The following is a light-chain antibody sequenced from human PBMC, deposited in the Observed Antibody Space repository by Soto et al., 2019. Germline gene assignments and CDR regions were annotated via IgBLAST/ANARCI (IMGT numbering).Light chain of an antibody. CDR3: QQRSNWPPGRT. CDR2: DAS. Sequence: EIVLTQSPATLSLSPGERATLSCRASQSVSSYLAWYQQKPGQAPRLLIYDASNRATGSPARFSGSGSGTDFTLTISSIEPEDFAVYYCQQRSNWPPGRTFGQGTKVEIK. V-gene: IGKV3-11*01. CDR1: QSVSSY. J-gene: IGKJ1*01.